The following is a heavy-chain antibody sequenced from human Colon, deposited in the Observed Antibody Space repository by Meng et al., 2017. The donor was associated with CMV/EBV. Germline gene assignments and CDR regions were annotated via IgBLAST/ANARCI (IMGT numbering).Heavy chain of an antibody. V-gene: IGHV1-69*10. CDR1: GGTFSSYA. CDR2: IIPILGIA. D-gene: IGHD2-2*02. J-gene: IGHJ6*02. Sequence: SVKVSCKASGGTFSSYAISWVRQAPGQGLEWMGGIIPILGIANYAQKFQGRVTITADKSTSTAYMELSSLRSEDTVVYYCARSEVVPAAILPYYYGMDVWGQGTTVTVSS. CDR3: ARSEVVPAAILPYYYGMDV.